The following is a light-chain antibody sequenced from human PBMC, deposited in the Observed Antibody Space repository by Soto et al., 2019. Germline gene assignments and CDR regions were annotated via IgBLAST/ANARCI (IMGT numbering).Light chain of an antibody. CDR2: DVT. J-gene: IGLJ1*01. V-gene: IGLV2-14*03. CDR3: SSFSRSTPLV. CDR1: SSDVGAYNY. Sequence: QSALTQPAAVSGSPGQSITISCTGTSSDVGAYNYVSWYQRHPGTAPKLIIYDVTLRPSGVSNRFSGSKSGNTASLTIYGLQAEDEADFYCSSFSRSTPLVFGTGTKLTVL.